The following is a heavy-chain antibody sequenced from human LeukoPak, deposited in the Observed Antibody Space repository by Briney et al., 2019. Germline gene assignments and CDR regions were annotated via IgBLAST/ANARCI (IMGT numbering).Heavy chain of an antibody. V-gene: IGHV4-30-4*01. D-gene: IGHD3-16*01. CDR2: IYYSGST. J-gene: IGHJ3*02. CDR1: GGSISSGDYY. CDR3: ARVRRLYDYVWGSYLGDAFDI. Sequence: NPSQTLTLTCTVSGGSISSGDYYWSWIRQPPGKGLEWIGYIYYSGSTYYNPSLKSRVTISEDTSKNQFSLKLSSVTAADTAVYYCARVRRLYDYVWGSYLGDAFDIWGQGTMVTVSS.